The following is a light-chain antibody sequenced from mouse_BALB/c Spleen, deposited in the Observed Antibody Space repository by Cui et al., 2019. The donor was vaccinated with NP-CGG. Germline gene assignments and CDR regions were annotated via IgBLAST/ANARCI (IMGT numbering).Light chain of an antibody. CDR2: GTN. CDR3: ALWYSNHWV. J-gene: IGLJ1*01. V-gene: IGLV1*01. CDR1: TGAVTTSNY. Sequence: HAVVTQASAPTTSPGETVTLTCRSSTGAVTTSNYDNWVQEKPDHLFTGLIGGTNNRAPGVPARFSGSLIGDKAALTITGAQTDDEAIYFCALWYSNHWVFGGGTKLTVL.